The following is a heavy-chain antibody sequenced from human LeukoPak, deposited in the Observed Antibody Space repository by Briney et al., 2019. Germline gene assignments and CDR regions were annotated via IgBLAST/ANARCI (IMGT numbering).Heavy chain of an antibody. CDR3: ARGPYSRKFDP. V-gene: IGHV4-59*01. CDR1: GGSISSYY. CDR2: IYYSGST. J-gene: IGHJ5*02. Sequence: SETLSLTRTVSGGSISSYYWSWIRQPPGKGLEWIGYIYYSGSTNYNPSLKSRVTISVDTSKNQFSLKLSSVTAADTAVYYCARGPYSRKFDPWGQGTLVTVSS. D-gene: IGHD6-13*01.